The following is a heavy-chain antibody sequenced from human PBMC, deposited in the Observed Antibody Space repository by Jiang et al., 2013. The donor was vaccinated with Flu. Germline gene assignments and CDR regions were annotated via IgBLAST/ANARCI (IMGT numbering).Heavy chain of an antibody. V-gene: IGHV1-2*02. CDR1: GYTFTGYY. D-gene: IGHD3-22*01. Sequence: QLVESGAEVKKPGASVKVSCKASGYTFTGYYMHWVRQAPGQGLEWMGWINPNSGGTNYAQKFQGRVTMTRDTSISTAYMELSRLRSDDTAVYYCARPHDYYDSSGAFDPWGQGTLVTVSS. CDR2: INPNSGGT. J-gene: IGHJ5*02. CDR3: ARPHDYYDSSGAFDP.